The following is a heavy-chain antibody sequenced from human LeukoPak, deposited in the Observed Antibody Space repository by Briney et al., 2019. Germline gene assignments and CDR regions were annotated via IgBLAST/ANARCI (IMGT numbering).Heavy chain of an antibody. V-gene: IGHV3-7*04. CDR1: GFTFSNYW. J-gene: IGHJ4*02. D-gene: IGHD6-19*01. Sequence: GGSLRLSCVVSGFTFSNYWMSWVRQALGKGLEWVANIKPDGSEKNYVDSVKGRFTISRDNAKNSLYLQMNSLRAEDTAVYYCARDRPSGWYLQYYFNYWGQGNLVTVSS. CDR3: ARDRPSGWYLQYYFNY. CDR2: IKPDGSEK.